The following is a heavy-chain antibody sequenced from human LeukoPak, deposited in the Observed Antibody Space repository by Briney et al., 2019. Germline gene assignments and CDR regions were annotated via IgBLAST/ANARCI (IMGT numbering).Heavy chain of an antibody. CDR3: ASSSTAMVTPFDY. D-gene: IGHD5-18*01. CDR2: IYYSGST. J-gene: IGHJ4*02. CDR1: GGSISSSSYY. V-gene: IGHV4-39*01. Sequence: PSETLSLTCTVSGGSISSSSYYWGWIRQPPGKGLEWIGSIYYSGSTCYNPSLKSRVTISVDTSKNQFSLKLSSVTAADTAVYYCASSSTAMVTPFDYWGQGTLVTVSS.